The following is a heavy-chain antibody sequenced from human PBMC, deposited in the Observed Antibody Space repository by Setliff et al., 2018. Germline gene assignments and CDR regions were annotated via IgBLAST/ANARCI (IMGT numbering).Heavy chain of an antibody. V-gene: IGHV1-18*01. CDR1: GYTFISYD. Sequence: ASVKVSCKASGYTFISYDISWVRQAPGQGLEWMGWISIDDDKTKYAQKFQGRVTMTADTSTSTAYMELRSLRSEDTAVYYCAREEGTQWLVRYCDYWGQGTLVTVSS. J-gene: IGHJ4*02. CDR3: AREEGTQWLVRYCDY. CDR2: ISIDDDKT. D-gene: IGHD6-19*01.